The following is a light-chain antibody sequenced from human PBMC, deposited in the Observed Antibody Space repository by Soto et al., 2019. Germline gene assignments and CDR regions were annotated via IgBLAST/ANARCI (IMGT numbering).Light chain of an antibody. CDR2: GAS. J-gene: IGKJ1*01. Sequence: IGLTQSPATLSVSPGERATLSCRASQSVSSNLAWYQQKPGQAPRLLIYGASTRATGIPARFSGSGSGTDFTLTISRLEPEDFAVYYCQQYGSSLWTFGQGTKVDIK. CDR1: QSVSSN. CDR3: QQYGSSLWT. V-gene: IGKV3-20*01.